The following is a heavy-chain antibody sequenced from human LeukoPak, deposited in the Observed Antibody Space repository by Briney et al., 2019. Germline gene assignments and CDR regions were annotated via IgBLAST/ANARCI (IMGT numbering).Heavy chain of an antibody. D-gene: IGHD2-15*01. J-gene: IGHJ4*02. V-gene: IGHV1-3*01. CDR2: ISAGNGNT. CDR1: GYTFTSYA. CDR3: ARRGGADY. Sequence: ASVKVSCKASGYTFTSYAMHWVRQAPGQRLEWMGWISAGNGNTKYSQKFQGRVTITRDTSPSTAYMELSSLRSEDTAVYYCARRGGADYWGQGTLVTVSS.